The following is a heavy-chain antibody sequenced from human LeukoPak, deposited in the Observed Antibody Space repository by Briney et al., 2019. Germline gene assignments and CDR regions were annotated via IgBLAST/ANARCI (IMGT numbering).Heavy chain of an antibody. D-gene: IGHD4-17*01. V-gene: IGHV4-59*07. CDR1: GGSITNYY. J-gene: IGHJ4*02. CDR3: ARGGDYGDLRYFDY. CDR2: IYYRGST. Sequence: SDTLSLTCTVSGGSITNYYWSWIRQPPGKGLEWLGYIYYRGSTNYNPSLKSRVTFSVATSKTQCSLKLNSVAAAATAVYYCARGGDYGDLRYFDYWGLGTLVTVSS.